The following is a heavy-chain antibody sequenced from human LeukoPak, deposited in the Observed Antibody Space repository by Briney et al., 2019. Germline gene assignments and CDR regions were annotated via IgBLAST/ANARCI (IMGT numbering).Heavy chain of an antibody. Sequence: GGSLRLSCAASGFTSSDYYMSWIRQAPGKGLEWVSYISSSGSTIYYADSVKGRFTISRDNAKNSLYLQMNSLRAEDTAVYYCARRGKYYDILTGYLDYFDYWGQGTLVTVSS. CDR1: GFTSSDYY. J-gene: IGHJ4*02. V-gene: IGHV3-11*04. D-gene: IGHD3-9*01. CDR2: ISSSGSTI. CDR3: ARRGKYYDILTGYLDYFDY.